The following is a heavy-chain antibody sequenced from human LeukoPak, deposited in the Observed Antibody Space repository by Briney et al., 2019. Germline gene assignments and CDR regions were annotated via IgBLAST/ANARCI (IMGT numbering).Heavy chain of an antibody. V-gene: IGHV3-23*01. D-gene: IGHD3-16*01. CDR3: AKGTFGGVLRRWSFDY. CDR2: ISGSGGSK. CDR1: GFTFSSYA. Sequence: GGSLRLSCAASGFTFSSYAMSWVRQAPGKGLEWVSAISGSGGSKYYADSVKGRFTISRDNSKNTLYLQMNSLRAEDTAVYYCAKGTFGGVLRRWSFDYWGQGTLVTVSS. J-gene: IGHJ4*02.